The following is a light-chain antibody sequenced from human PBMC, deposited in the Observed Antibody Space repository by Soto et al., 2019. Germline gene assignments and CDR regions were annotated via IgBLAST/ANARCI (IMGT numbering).Light chain of an antibody. CDR1: SSDVGSYNL. V-gene: IGLV2-23*02. Sequence: QSALTQPASVSGSPGQSITISCTGTSSDVGSYNLVSWYQQRPGKAPKLIIYEVSKRPSGVSNRFSGSKSGNTASLMIYGLQAEDEADYYCCSYAGSFTYVFGTGTKLTVL. CDR3: CSYAGSFTYV. J-gene: IGLJ1*01. CDR2: EVS.